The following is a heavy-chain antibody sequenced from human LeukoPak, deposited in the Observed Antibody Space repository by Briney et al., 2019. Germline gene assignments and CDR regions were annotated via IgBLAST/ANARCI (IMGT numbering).Heavy chain of an antibody. J-gene: IGHJ4*02. D-gene: IGHD3-22*01. Sequence: SETLSLTCAVYGGSFSGYYWSWIRQPPGKGLEWIGEINHSGSTNYNPSLKSRVTISVDTSKKQFSLRLSSVTAADTAVYYCARQKDNSGYFFRWGQGTLVTVSS. CDR3: ARQKDNSGYFFR. CDR1: GGSFSGYY. V-gene: IGHV4-34*01. CDR2: INHSGST.